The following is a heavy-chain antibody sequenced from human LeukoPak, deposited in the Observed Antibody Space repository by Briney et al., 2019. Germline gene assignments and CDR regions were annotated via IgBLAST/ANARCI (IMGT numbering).Heavy chain of an antibody. CDR2: IYSGGST. CDR1: GFTVSSNS. Sequence: GGSLRLSCTVSGFTVSSNSMSWVRQAPGKGLEWVSFIYSGGSTHYSDSVKGRFTISRDNAKNSLYLQMNSLRAEDTAIYYCARERFHGSGAPRYDYWGQGTLVTVSS. D-gene: IGHD3-10*01. J-gene: IGHJ4*02. V-gene: IGHV3-53*01. CDR3: ARERFHGSGAPRYDY.